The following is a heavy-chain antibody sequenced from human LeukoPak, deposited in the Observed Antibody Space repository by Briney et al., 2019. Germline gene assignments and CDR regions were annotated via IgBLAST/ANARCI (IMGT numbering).Heavy chain of an antibody. CDR1: GYSISSGYY. Sequence: SETLSLTCTVSGYSISSGYYWGWIRQPPGKGLEWIGSIYYSGSTYYNPSLKSRVTMSVDTSKNQFSLKLSSVTAADTAVYYCARVLGPMDDSSGYLNDAFDIWGQGTMVTVSS. V-gene: IGHV4-38-2*02. CDR2: IYYSGST. D-gene: IGHD3-22*01. J-gene: IGHJ3*02. CDR3: ARVLGPMDDSSGYLNDAFDI.